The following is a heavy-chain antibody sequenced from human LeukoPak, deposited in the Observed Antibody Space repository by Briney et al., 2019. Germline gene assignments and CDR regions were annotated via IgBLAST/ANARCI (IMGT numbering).Heavy chain of an antibody. CDR2: IKQDGSEK. J-gene: IGHJ4*02. V-gene: IGHV3-7*01. CDR1: GFTFSSYS. Sequence: PGGSLRLSCAASGFTFSSYSMNWVRQAPGKGLEWVANIKQDGSEKYYVDSVKGRFTISRDNAKNSLYLQMNSLRAEDTAVYYCASPRYCSSTSCYLFYWGQGTLVTVSS. D-gene: IGHD2-2*01. CDR3: ASPRYCSSTSCYLFY.